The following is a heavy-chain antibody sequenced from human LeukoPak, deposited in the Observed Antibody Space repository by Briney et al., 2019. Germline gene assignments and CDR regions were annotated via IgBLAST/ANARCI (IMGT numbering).Heavy chain of an antibody. V-gene: IGHV3-23*01. CDR2: ISGSGGST. Sequence: GGSLRLSCAASGFTFSSYSMNWVRQAPGKGLEWVSAISGSGGSTYYADSVKGRFTISRDNSKNTLYLQMNSLRAEDTAVYYCAKALNYDSSGYYYFDPELDYWGQGTLVTVSS. CDR1: GFTFSSYS. D-gene: IGHD3-22*01. CDR3: AKALNYDSSGYYYFDPELDY. J-gene: IGHJ4*02.